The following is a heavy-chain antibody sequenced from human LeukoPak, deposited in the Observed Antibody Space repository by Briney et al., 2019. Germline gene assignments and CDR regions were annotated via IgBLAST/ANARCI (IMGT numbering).Heavy chain of an antibody. V-gene: IGHV4-39*01. CDR1: GDSISSSRYC. CDR2: ISFSGST. Sequence: SETLSLTCTVSGDSISSSRYCWCWIRQPPGKGLEWIGSISFSGSTYYNPSPKSRVTISVHTSKNQFSLRLSSVTAADPALYCCASSGWFSPEYLPHWGQGTLVTVSS. J-gene: IGHJ1*01. CDR3: ASSGWFSPEYLPH. D-gene: IGHD6-19*01.